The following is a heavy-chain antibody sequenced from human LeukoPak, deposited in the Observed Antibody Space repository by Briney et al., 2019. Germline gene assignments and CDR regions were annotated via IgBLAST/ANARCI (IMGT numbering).Heavy chain of an antibody. Sequence: GGSLRLSCAASGFTFDDYAMHWVRQAPGKGLEWVSGISWNSGSIGYADSVKGRFTISRDNAKNSLYLQMNSLRAEDTALYYCAKDIIESAAGPFDYWGQGTLVTVSS. CDR3: AKDIIESAAGPFDY. J-gene: IGHJ4*02. CDR2: ISWNSGSI. D-gene: IGHD6-13*01. V-gene: IGHV3-9*01. CDR1: GFTFDDYA.